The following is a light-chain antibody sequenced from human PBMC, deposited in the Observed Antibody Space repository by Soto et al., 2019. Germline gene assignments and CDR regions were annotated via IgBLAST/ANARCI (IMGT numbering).Light chain of an antibody. Sequence: IVFTQSPATLSLSPGKRATLSCRASQNISNYLIWYQQKPGQAPRLLIYDVSNRATGIPARFSGSGSGTDFTLTISSLQPEDFATYYCQQSYSTSWTFGQGTKVDI. CDR2: DVS. V-gene: IGKV3-11*01. J-gene: IGKJ1*01. CDR3: QQSYSTSWT. CDR1: QNISNY.